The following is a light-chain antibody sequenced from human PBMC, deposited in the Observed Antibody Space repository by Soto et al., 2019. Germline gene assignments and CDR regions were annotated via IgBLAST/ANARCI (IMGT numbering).Light chain of an antibody. J-gene: IGLJ2*01. Sequence: NFMLTQPHSVSESPGKTVTISCTRSSGNIASSFVQWFQQRPGSSPTTVIYEDNQRPSGVPDRFSGSIDSSSNSASLTSSGLKTEDEAESICHSYESTNQVFGGGTQLTVL. CDR1: SGNIASSF. V-gene: IGLV6-57*01. CDR3: HSYESTNQV. CDR2: EDN.